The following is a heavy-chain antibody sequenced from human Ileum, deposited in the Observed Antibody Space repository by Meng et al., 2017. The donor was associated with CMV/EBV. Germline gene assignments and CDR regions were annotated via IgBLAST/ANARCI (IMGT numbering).Heavy chain of an antibody. CDR1: GFTVSSNG. J-gene: IGHJ4*02. CDR3: AKPLGSRTYYGYFDY. V-gene: IGHV3-30*02. D-gene: IGHD3-10*02. Sequence: AGFTVSSNGMHWVRQAPGKGLRWVTIIRYDGSNKYYADSVKGRFTISRDNSKTTLYLRMNSLRTEDTAVYYCAKPLGSRTYYGYFDYWGQGTLVTVSS. CDR2: IRYDGSNK.